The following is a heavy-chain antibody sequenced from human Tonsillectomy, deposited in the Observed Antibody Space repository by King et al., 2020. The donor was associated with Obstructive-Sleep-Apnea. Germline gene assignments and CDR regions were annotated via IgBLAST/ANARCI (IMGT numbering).Heavy chain of an antibody. V-gene: IGHV3-48*04. Sequence: VQLVESGGGLVQPGGSLRLSCAASGFTFSTYSMNWVRQAPGKGLEWVSYITSSSSTIYYADSVQGRFTISRDNAKNSLYLQMNSLRAEDTAVYYCARVAGYYDISSDWFDPWGQGTLVTVSS. D-gene: IGHD3-9*01. J-gene: IGHJ5*02. CDR1: GFTFSTYS. CDR2: ITSSSSTI. CDR3: ARVAGYYDISSDWFDP.